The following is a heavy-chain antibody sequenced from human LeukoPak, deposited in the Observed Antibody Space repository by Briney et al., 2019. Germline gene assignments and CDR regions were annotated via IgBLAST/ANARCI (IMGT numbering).Heavy chain of an antibody. CDR3: ARGRGDYVWGSYRYYFDY. D-gene: IGHD3-16*02. V-gene: IGHV4-4*07. CDR2: IYTSGST. J-gene: IGHJ4*02. CDR1: GGSISSYY. Sequence: SETLSLTCTVSGGSISSYYWSWIRQPAGKGLEWIGRIYTSGSTNYNPSLKSRVTMSVDTSKNQFSLKLSSVTAADTAVYYCARGRGDYVWGSYRYYFDYWGQGTLVTVSS.